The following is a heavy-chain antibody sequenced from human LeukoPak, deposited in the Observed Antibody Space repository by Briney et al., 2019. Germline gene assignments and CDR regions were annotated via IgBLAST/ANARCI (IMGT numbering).Heavy chain of an antibody. D-gene: IGHD6-19*01. V-gene: IGHV4-34*01. CDR2: INHSGST. CDR1: GGSFSGYY. Sequence: SETLSLTCAVYGGSFSGYYWSWIRQPPGKGLEWIGEINHSGSTNYNPSLKSRVTISVDTSKNQFSLKLSPVTAADTAVYYCARGRYSSGWYFDYWGQGTLVTVSS. J-gene: IGHJ4*02. CDR3: ARGRYSSGWYFDY.